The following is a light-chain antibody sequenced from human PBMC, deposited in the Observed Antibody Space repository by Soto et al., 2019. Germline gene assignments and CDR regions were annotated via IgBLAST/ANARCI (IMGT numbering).Light chain of an antibody. J-gene: IGLJ2*01. CDR3: SSYTSSSTLI. V-gene: IGLV2-14*01. CDR2: EVT. CDR1: SSDIGGYNY. Sequence: QSALTQPASVSGSPGQSITISCTGTSSDIGGYNYVSWYQQKPGEAPKLVIYEVTSRPSGVSNRFSGSKSGNTASLSISGLQAEDEADYYCSSYTSSSTLIFGGGTKVTVL.